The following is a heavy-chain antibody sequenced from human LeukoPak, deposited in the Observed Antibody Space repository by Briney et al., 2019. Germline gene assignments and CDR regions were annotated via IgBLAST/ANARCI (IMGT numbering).Heavy chain of an antibody. Sequence: PGGSLRLSCAASGFTFSSYAMSWVRQAPGKGLEGVSAISGSGGSTYYADSVKSRFTISRDNSKNKLYLQMNSLRAEDTAVYYCAKLHYYDSSGYPYDAFDIWGQGTMVTVSS. D-gene: IGHD3-22*01. V-gene: IGHV3-23*01. CDR1: GFTFSSYA. CDR2: ISGSGGST. CDR3: AKLHYYDSSGYPYDAFDI. J-gene: IGHJ3*02.